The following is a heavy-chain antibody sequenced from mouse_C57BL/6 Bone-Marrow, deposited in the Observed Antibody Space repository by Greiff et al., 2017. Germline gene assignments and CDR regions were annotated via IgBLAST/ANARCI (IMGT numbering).Heavy chain of an antibody. CDR2: ISYSGST. CDR1: GYSITSDYA. CDR3: ALTGTGTWFAY. J-gene: IGHJ3*01. V-gene: IGHV3-2*02. D-gene: IGHD4-1*01. Sequence: ESGPGLVKPSQSLSLTCTVTGYSITSDYAWNWIRQFPGNKLEWMGYISYSGSTSYNPSLKSRISITRDTSKNQFFLQLNSVTTEDTATYYCALTGTGTWFAYWGQGTLVTVSA.